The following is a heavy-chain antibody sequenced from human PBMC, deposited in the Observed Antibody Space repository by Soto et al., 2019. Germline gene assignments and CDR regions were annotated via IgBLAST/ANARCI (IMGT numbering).Heavy chain of an antibody. CDR2: ISYDGSNK. J-gene: IGHJ4*02. V-gene: IGHV3-30*18. D-gene: IGHD1-1*01. CDR3: AKGYQRYYFDY. CDR1: GFTFSSYG. Sequence: GGSLRLSXAASGFTFSSYGMHWVRQAPGKGLEWVAVISYDGSNKYYADSVKGRFTISRDNSKNTLYLQMNSLRAEDTAVYYCAKGYQRYYFDYWGQGTLVTVSS.